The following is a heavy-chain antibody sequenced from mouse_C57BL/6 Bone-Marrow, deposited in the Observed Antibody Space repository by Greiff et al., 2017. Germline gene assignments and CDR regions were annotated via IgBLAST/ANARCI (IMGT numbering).Heavy chain of an antibody. CDR2: IDPSDSDT. CDR3: AGGSDYDETGYAY. J-gene: IGHJ2*01. D-gene: IGHD2-4*01. V-gene: IGHV1-69*01. Sequence: QVQLQQPGAELVMPGASVKLSCKASGYTFTSYWMHWVKQRPGQGLEWIGEIDPSDSDTNYNQKFKGKSTLTVDKSSSTAYMQLSSLTSEDSAVYYCAGGSDYDETGYAYWGQGTTLTVSS. CDR1: GYTFTSYW.